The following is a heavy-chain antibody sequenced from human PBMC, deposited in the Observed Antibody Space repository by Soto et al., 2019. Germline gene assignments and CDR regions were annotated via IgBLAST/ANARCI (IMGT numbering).Heavy chain of an antibody. D-gene: IGHD2-15*01. V-gene: IGHV4-4*02. Sequence: QVQLQESGPGLVKPSGTLSLTCAVSSGSISSSNWWSWVRPPPGKGLEWIGEFYHSGSTNYNPSLKIRVTISVDKSKNQFSLKLSSVTAADTAVYYCASRQTDVVVAADYFDYWGQGTLVTVSS. CDR3: ASRQTDVVVAADYFDY. J-gene: IGHJ4*02. CDR2: FYHSGST. CDR1: SGSISSSNW.